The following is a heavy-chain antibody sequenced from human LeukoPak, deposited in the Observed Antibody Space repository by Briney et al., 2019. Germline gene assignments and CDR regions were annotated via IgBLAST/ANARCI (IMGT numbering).Heavy chain of an antibody. J-gene: IGHJ3*02. V-gene: IGHV3-30*02. CDR3: AGYCSSTSCQRDAFDI. D-gene: IGHD2-2*01. CDR1: GFTFSSYG. Sequence: GGSLRLSCAASGFTFSSYGMHWVRQAPGKGLEWVAFIRYDGSNKYYADSVKGRFTISRDNSKNTLYLQMNSLRAEDTAVYYCAGYCSSTSCQRDAFDIWGQGTMVTVSS. CDR2: IRYDGSNK.